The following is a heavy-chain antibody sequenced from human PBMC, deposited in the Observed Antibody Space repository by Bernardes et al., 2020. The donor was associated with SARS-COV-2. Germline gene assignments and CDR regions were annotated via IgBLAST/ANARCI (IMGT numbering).Heavy chain of an antibody. Sequence: GSLRLPFSASGFTFSSYSMHWVRQAPGKGLVWVGRIKSKTDGGTTDYAAPVKRRITISRDDSKNTLYLQMNSLKTDDTAVYYCTRQPYYSDNRGYYYPDNWFDPWGQGTLVTVSS. V-gene: IGHV3-15*07. J-gene: IGHJ5*02. CDR1: GFTFSSYS. D-gene: IGHD3-22*01. CDR3: TRQPYYSDNRGYYYPDNWFDP. CDR2: IKSKTDGGTT.